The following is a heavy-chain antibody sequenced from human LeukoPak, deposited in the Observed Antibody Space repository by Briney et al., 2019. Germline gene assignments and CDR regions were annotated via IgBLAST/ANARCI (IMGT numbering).Heavy chain of an antibody. Sequence: GASVTVSCKASGGTFSSYAISWVRQAPGQGLEWMGGIIPIFGTANYAQKFQGRVTITADESTSTAYMELSSLRYEDTAVYYCARAGPATIVVVPAAFDYWGQGTLVTVSS. J-gene: IGHJ4*02. CDR3: ARAGPATIVVVPAAFDY. V-gene: IGHV1-69*13. D-gene: IGHD2-2*01. CDR1: GGTFSSYA. CDR2: IIPIFGTA.